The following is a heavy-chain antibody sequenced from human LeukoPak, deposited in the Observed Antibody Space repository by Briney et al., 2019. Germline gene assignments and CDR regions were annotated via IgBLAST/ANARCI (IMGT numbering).Heavy chain of an antibody. Sequence: GGSLRLSCAASGFTFSSFSSYAMTWVRQAPGKGLGWVSSIGAPGGNTYYADSVKGRFTISRDNSKNTLYLQMNNLRAEDTAVYYCAKDPFPGRLGAFDYWGQEPWSPSPQ. D-gene: IGHD1-26*01. CDR3: AKDPFPGRLGAFDY. CDR2: IGAPGGNT. V-gene: IGHV3-23*01. CDR1: GFTFSSFSSYA. J-gene: IGHJ4*01.